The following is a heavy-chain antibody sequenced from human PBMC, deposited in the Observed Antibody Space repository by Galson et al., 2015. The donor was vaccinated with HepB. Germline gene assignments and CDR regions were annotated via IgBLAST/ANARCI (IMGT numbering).Heavy chain of an antibody. CDR2: INAGNGNT. J-gene: IGHJ5*02. D-gene: IGHD1-26*01. CDR3: AREISRIVGARSSKVNRWFDP. CDR1: GYTFTSYA. V-gene: IGHV1-3*01. Sequence: SVKVSCKASGYTFTSYAMHWVRQAPGQRLEWMGWINAGNGNTKYSQKFQGRVTITRDTSASTAYMELSSLRSEDTAVYYCAREISRIVGARSSKVNRWFDPWGQGTLVTVSS.